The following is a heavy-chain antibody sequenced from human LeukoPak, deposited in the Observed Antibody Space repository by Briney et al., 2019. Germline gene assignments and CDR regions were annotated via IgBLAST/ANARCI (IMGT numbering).Heavy chain of an antibody. CDR2: IYYSGST. V-gene: IGHV4-59*01. CDR1: GDSISGYY. CDR3: AREGASQDVRGFDS. J-gene: IGHJ4*02. D-gene: IGHD3-10*02. Sequence: SETLSLTCTVSGDSISGYYWNWIRQPPGRGLDWIGYIYYSGSTNYNPSLRSRVTISVDTSKNQFSLKLSSVTAADTAVYFCAREGASQDVRGFDSWGQGIQVTVSS.